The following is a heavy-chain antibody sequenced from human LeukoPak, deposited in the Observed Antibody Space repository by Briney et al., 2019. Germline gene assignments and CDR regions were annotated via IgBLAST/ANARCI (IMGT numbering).Heavy chain of an antibody. D-gene: IGHD1-1*01. CDR1: GFTIRTYW. J-gene: IGHJ4*02. Sequence: PGGSLRLSCAPSGFTIRTYWMTWVRQAPGKGLEWVANIGEDESETNYVDSVKGRFTISRDNAKNSLYLQMNSLRAEDTAVYYCARNRGTSDWGQGTRVTVSS. V-gene: IGHV3-7*01. CDR3: ARNRGTSD. CDR2: IGEDESET.